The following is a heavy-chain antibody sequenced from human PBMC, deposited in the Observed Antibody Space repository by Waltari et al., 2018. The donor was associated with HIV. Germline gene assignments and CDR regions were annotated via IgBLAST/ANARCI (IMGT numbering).Heavy chain of an antibody. CDR1: GFTLSRYP. Sequence: EVQLVESGGGLVQHGGSLRLPCSASGFTLSRYPMHWVRQAPGKGLEYVSAISNNGHSTYYADSVKGRFTISRDNSKNTLNLQMSSLRAEDTAVYYCVKEGGYCSGGRCYYYGMDVWGQGTTVTVSS. CDR3: VKEGGYCSGGRCYYYGMDV. CDR2: ISNNGHST. D-gene: IGHD2-15*01. J-gene: IGHJ6*02. V-gene: IGHV3-64D*06.